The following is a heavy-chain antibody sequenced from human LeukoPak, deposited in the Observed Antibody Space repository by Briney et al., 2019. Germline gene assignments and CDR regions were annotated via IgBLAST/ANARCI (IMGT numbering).Heavy chain of an antibody. CDR2: INYSGST. CDR1: GGSFSDYC. Sequence: SETLSLTCAVYGGSFSDYCWSWIRQPPGKGLEWIGEINYSGSTNYNPSLKSRVTISVDTSKNQFSLKLSSVTAADTAVYYCARGHSSSWYGYIYYWGQGTLVTVSS. CDR3: ARGHSSSWYGYIYY. J-gene: IGHJ4*02. D-gene: IGHD6-13*01. V-gene: IGHV4-34*01.